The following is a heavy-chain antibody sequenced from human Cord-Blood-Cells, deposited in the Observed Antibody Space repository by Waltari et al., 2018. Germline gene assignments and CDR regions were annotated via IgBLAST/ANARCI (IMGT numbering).Heavy chain of an antibody. J-gene: IGHJ4*02. Sequence: QVQLQQWGAGLLKPSETLSLTCAVYGGSFSGYYWSWIRQPQGKGLEWIGEINHSGSTNYNPSLKSRVTISVDTSKNQFSLKLSSVTAADTAVYYCARGHGELLSSTSCFDYWGQGTLVTVSS. D-gene: IGHD2-2*01. V-gene: IGHV4-34*01. CDR2: INHSGST. CDR3: ARGHGELLSSTSCFDY. CDR1: GGSFSGYY.